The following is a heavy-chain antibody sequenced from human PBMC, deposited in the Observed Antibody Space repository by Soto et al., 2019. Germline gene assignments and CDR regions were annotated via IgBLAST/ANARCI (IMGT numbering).Heavy chain of an antibody. CDR1: GFTVSSNY. Sequence: GGSLRLSCAASGFTVSSNYMSWVRQAPGKGLEWVSVIYSGGSTYYADSVKGRFTISRDNSKNTLYLQMNSLRAGDTAVYYCAKSSGWAPIWYFDLWGRGTLVTVSS. V-gene: IGHV3-66*01. CDR2: IYSGGST. J-gene: IGHJ2*01. CDR3: AKSSGWAPIWYFDL. D-gene: IGHD6-19*01.